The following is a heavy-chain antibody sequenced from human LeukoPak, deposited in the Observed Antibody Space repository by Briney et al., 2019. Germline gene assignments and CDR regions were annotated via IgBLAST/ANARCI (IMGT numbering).Heavy chain of an antibody. J-gene: IGHJ4*02. CDR2: INHSGST. Sequence: PSETLSLTCAVYGGSFSGYYWSWIRQPPGKGLEWIGEINHSGSTNYNPSLKSRVTISVYTSKNQFSLKLSSVTAADTAVYYCARADCSGGSCYSGVDYWGQGTLVTVSS. V-gene: IGHV4-34*01. CDR3: ARADCSGGSCYSGVDY. D-gene: IGHD2-15*01. CDR1: GGSFSGYY.